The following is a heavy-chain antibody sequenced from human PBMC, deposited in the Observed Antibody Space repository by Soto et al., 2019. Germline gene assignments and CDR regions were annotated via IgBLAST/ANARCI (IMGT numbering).Heavy chain of an antibody. CDR1: GGTFSSYA. J-gene: IGHJ4*02. CDR3: ARERRAVAGTDFDY. V-gene: IGHV1-69*13. CDR2: IIPIFGTA. Sequence: SVKVSCKASGGTFSSYAISWVRQAPGQGLEWMGGIIPIFGTANYAQKFQSRVTITADESTSTAYMELSSLRSEDTAVYYCARERRAVAGTDFDYWGQGTLVTVSS. D-gene: IGHD6-19*01.